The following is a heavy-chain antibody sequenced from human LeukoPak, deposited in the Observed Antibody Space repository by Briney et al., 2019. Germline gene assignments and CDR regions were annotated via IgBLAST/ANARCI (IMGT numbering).Heavy chain of an antibody. V-gene: IGHV4-61*02. D-gene: IGHD3-10*01. CDR1: GGSISSGSYY. Sequence: SETLSLTCTVSGGSISSGSYYWSWIRQPAGRGLEWIGRIYTSGSTNYNPSLKSRVTISVDTSKTQFSLKLSSVTAADTAVYYCARAKIAMVRGVQNWFDPWGQGTLVTVSS. CDR2: IYTSGST. CDR3: ARAKIAMVRGVQNWFDP. J-gene: IGHJ5*02.